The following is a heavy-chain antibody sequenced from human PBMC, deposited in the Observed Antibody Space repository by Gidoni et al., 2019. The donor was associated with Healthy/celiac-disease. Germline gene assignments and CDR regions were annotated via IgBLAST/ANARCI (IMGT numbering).Heavy chain of an antibody. V-gene: IGHV1-69*06. J-gene: IGHJ6*02. CDR1: GGTFSSYA. Sequence: QVQLVQSGAEVKKPGSSVKVSCKASGGTFSSYAISWVRQAPGQGLEWMGGIIPIFGTANYAQKCQGRVTITADKSTSTAYMELSSLRSEDTAVYYCASPSDYYGSGSYYNEPHYYYGMDVWGQGTTVTVSS. D-gene: IGHD3-10*01. CDR2: IIPIFGTA. CDR3: ASPSDYYGSGSYYNEPHYYYGMDV.